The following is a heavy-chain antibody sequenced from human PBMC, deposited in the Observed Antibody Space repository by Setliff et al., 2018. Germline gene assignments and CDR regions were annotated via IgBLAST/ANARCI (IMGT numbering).Heavy chain of an antibody. CDR2: ISGDGITI. CDR3: FGAGTCSY. CDR1: GFSFSYYY. D-gene: IGHD3-10*01. Sequence: GGSLRLSCAASGFSFSYYYMSWVRQAPGKGLEWLSKISGDGITIYYADSVRGRFTISRDNAKDSLYLQMNSLRAEDTAVYYCFGAGTCSYWGQGTLVTVSS. V-gene: IGHV3-11*04. J-gene: IGHJ4*02.